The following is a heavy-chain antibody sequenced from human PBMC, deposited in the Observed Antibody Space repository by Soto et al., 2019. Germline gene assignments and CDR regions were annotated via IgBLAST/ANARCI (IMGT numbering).Heavy chain of an antibody. V-gene: IGHV3-23*01. D-gene: IGHD5-12*01. CDR2: IGGSGGST. J-gene: IGHJ4*02. Sequence: EVQLLESGGGLVQPGGSLRLSCAASGFTFSSYAMSWVRQAPGKGLEWVSAIGGSGGSTYYADSVKGRFTISRDNSKNTLYLQMNSLRAEDTAVYYCAKRVWDGDGYNWRGPFDYWGQGTLVTVSS. CDR3: AKRVWDGDGYNWRGPFDY. CDR1: GFTFSSYA.